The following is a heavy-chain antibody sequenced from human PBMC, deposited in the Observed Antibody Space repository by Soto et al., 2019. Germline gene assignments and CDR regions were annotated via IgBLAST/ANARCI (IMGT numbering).Heavy chain of an antibody. CDR1: GGSISSYY. CDR2: IYYSGST. D-gene: IGHD6-19*01. CDR3: ASQGSGWYYFDY. J-gene: IGHJ4*02. Sequence: QVQLQESGPGLVKPSETLSLTCTVSGGSISSYYWSWIRQPPGKGLEWIGYIYYSGSTNYNPSLKSRVTISVDTSKNQFSLKLSSVTAADTAVYYCASQGSGWYYFDYWGQGTLVTVSS. V-gene: IGHV4-59*08.